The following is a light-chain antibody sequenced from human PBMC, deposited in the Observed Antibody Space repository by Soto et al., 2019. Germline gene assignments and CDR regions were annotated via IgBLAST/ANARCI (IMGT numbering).Light chain of an antibody. CDR3: SSYAGDNFYV. J-gene: IGLJ1*01. Sequence: QSALTQPPSASGSPGQSVTISCTGTSSDVGGYNFVSWYQHLPGKAPKLIIYDVGERPSGVPDRFSGSKSGNTASLTDSGLQAEDEADYYCSSYAGDNFYVFGPGTKVTVL. CDR1: SSDVGGYNF. CDR2: DVG. V-gene: IGLV2-8*01.